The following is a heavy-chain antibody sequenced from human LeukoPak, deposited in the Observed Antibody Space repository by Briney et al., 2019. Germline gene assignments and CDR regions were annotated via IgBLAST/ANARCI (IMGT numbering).Heavy chain of an antibody. Sequence: AGGSLRLSCAVSGLTVSDNYMSWVRQAPGKGLEWVSVIYSGGSTYDADSVKGRFTISRDNSKNTLYLQMNSLRAEDTAVYYYARVYGSGTQVPYYFDYWGQGTVVTVSS. CDR1: GLTVSDNY. V-gene: IGHV3-66*01. CDR3: ARVYGSGTQVPYYFDY. D-gene: IGHD3-10*01. J-gene: IGHJ4*02. CDR2: IYSGGST.